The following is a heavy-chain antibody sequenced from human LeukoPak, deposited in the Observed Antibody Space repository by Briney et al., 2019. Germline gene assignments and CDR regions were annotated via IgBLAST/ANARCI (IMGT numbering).Heavy chain of an antibody. Sequence: SETLSLTCTVSGGSISSYYWSWIRQPPGKGLEWIGYIYYSGSTNYNPSLKSRVTISVDTSKNQFSLKLSSVTAADTAVYYCARQIDPGSGFDYWGQGTLVTVSS. V-gene: IGHV4-59*01. CDR1: GGSISSYY. J-gene: IGHJ4*02. CDR2: IYYSGST. CDR3: ARQIDPGSGFDY. D-gene: IGHD6-19*01.